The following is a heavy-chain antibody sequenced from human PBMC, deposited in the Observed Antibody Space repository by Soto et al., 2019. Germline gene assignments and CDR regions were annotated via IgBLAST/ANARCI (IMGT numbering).Heavy chain of an antibody. J-gene: IGHJ6*02. CDR2: IYYSGST. CDR1: GGSISSSSYY. V-gene: IGHV4-39*01. CDR3: ASEAIMGPYGMDV. Sequence: SETLSLTCTVSGGSISSSSYYWGWIRQPPGKGLEWIGSIYYSGSTYYNPSLKSRVTISVETSKNQFSLKLSSVTAADTAVYYCASEAIMGPYGMDVWGQGTTVTVSS. D-gene: IGHD1-26*01.